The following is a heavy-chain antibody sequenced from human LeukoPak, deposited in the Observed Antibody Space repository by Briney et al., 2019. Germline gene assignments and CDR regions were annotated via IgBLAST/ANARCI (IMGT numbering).Heavy chain of an antibody. J-gene: IGHJ5*02. V-gene: IGHV3-23*01. CDR2: TVGGGDGT. CDR3: AREELGSSLGFDP. Sequence: GGSLRLSCAASGFTFSSTSMSWVRQAPGKGLEWVAVTVGGGDGTYYADSVKGRFTISRDNSKNTLYLQMNSLRAEDTAVYYCAREELGSSLGFDPWGQGTLVTVSS. D-gene: IGHD3-16*01. CDR1: GFTFSSTS.